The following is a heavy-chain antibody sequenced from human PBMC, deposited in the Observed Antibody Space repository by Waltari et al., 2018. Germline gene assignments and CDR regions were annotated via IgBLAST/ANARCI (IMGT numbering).Heavy chain of an antibody. D-gene: IGHD6-13*01. CDR3: GRGVGQQLVDDY. CDR2: IYYRGST. Sequence: QVQLQESGPGLVKPSETLSLTCTVSGGSISSYYWSWIRQPPGKGLEWIGYIYYRGSTNYTPSLKSRVTISVDTSKNQFSLKLSSVTAAAPAVYYCGRGVGQQLVDDYWGQGTLVTVSS. V-gene: IGHV4-59*01. CDR1: GGSISSYY. J-gene: IGHJ4*02.